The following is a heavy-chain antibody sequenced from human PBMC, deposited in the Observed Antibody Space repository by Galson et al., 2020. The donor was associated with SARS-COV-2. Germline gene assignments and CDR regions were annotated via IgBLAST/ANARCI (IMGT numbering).Heavy chain of an antibody. CDR2: IHYSGDYK. CDR3: AKDYDSSYFSSGGD. D-gene: IGHD3-3*01. J-gene: IGHJ6*04. V-gene: IGHV3-30*02. CDR1: GFSFGDFG. Sequence: GGSLRLSCAASGFSFGDFGMHWVRQAPGKGLQWLAFIHYSGDYKYYSDSVKGRFLVSRDNSDNILYLSMNSLRAEDTALYFCAKDYDSSYFSSGGDWCNWTSVTVSS.